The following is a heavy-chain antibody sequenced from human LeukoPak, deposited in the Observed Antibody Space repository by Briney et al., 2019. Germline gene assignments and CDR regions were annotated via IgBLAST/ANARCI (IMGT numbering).Heavy chain of an antibody. CDR1: GGSISRSNW. CDR3: ARDGHRYLSGRSFDY. J-gene: IGHJ4*02. CDR2: IYHSGST. V-gene: IGHV4-4*02. D-gene: IGHD1-26*01. Sequence: SETLSLTCAVSGGSISRSNWWSWVRQPPGKGLEWIGEIYHSGSTNYNPSLKSRVTISVDKSKNQFSLKLSSVTAADTAVYYCARDGHRYLSGRSFDYWGQGTLVTVSS.